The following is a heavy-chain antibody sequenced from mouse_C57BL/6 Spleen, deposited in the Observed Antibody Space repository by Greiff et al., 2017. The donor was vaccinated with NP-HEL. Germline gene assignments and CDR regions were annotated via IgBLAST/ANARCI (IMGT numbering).Heavy chain of an antibody. Sequence: VQLQQSGAELVKPGASVKLSCKASGYTFTEYTIHWVKQRSGQGLEWIGWFYPGSGSIKYNEKFKDKATLTAGKSSSTVYMELSRLTSEDSAVYFCARHAPYYYGSSYWYFDVWGTGTTVTVSS. J-gene: IGHJ1*03. CDR3: ARHAPYYYGSSYWYFDV. D-gene: IGHD1-1*01. CDR1: GYTFTEYT. V-gene: IGHV1-62-2*01. CDR2: FYPGSGSI.